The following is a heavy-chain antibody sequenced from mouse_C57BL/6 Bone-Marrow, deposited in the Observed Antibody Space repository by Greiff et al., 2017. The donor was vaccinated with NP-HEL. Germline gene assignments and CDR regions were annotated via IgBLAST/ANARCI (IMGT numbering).Heavy chain of an antibody. D-gene: IGHD2-4*01. J-gene: IGHJ3*01. CDR1: GYTFTSYG. CDR3: ARLKIRDWFAY. V-gene: IGHV1-81*01. Sequence: VKLQQSGAELARPGASVKLSCKASGYTFTSYGISWVKQRTGQGLEWIGEIYPRSGNTYYNEKFKGKATLTADKSSSTAYMELRSLTSEDSAVYFCARLKIRDWFAYWGQGTLVTVSA. CDR2: IYPRSGNT.